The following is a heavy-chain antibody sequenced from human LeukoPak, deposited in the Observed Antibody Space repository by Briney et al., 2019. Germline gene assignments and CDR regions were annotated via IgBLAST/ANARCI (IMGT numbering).Heavy chain of an antibody. J-gene: IGHJ3*02. CDR2: INPSGGST. Sequence: GASVKDSCKASGYTFTNYYIHWVRQAPGQGLEWMGLINPSGGSTSYAQRFQGRVTMTRDTSTSTVYMELSRLRSEDTAVYYCARGQYYYDSSGYHDAFDIWGQGTMVTVSS. CDR3: ARGQYYYDSSGYHDAFDI. D-gene: IGHD3-22*01. CDR1: GYTFTNYY. V-gene: IGHV1-46*01.